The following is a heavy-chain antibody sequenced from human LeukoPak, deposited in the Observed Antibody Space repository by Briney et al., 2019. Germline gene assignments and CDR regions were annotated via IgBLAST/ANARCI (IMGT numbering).Heavy chain of an antibody. Sequence: ASVKVSCKASGYTFTGYYIHWVRQAPGQGLEWMGWINPDSGGTNYAQKFQGRVTMTRDTSIRTAYMELSRLRPDDTAVYYCARVLFYSSGNKSNRVDYWGQGTLVTVSS. CDR2: INPDSGGT. CDR3: ARVLFYSSGNKSNRVDY. J-gene: IGHJ4*02. CDR1: GYTFTGYY. D-gene: IGHD6-19*01. V-gene: IGHV1-2*02.